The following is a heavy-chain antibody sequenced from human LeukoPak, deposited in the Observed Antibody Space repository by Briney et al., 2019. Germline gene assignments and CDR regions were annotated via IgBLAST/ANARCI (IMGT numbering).Heavy chain of an antibody. D-gene: IGHD2-15*01. CDR1: GLTFSNYA. CDR2: ISANGGST. V-gene: IGHV3-23*01. CDR3: ARDRIGSDY. J-gene: IGHJ4*02. Sequence: GGSLRLSCAASGLTFSNYAMSWVRQAPGKGLEWVSGISANGGSTYYADSVKGRFTIARDNSKNTLYLQMNSLRVEDMAVYYCARDRIGSDYWGQGTLVTVSS.